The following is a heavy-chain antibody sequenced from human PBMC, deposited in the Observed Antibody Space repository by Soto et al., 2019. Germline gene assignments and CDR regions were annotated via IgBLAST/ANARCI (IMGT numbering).Heavy chain of an antibody. CDR3: ASSSTSLGMDV. D-gene: IGHD2-2*01. J-gene: IGHJ6*02. CDR1: GGSISSGGYY. Sequence: QVQLQESGPGLVKPSQTLSLTCTVSGGSISSGGYYWSWIRQHPGKGLEWIGYIYYSGSTYYNPSPQIRFTISVDTSKNQFSLKLSSVTAADTAVYYCASSSTSLGMDVWGQGTTVTVSS. V-gene: IGHV4-31*03. CDR2: IYYSGST.